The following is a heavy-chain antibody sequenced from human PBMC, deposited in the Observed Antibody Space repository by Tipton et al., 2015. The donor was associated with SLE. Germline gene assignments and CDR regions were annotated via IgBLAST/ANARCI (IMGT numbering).Heavy chain of an antibody. CDR2: INHRGST. CDR1: GGSFTTYS. J-gene: IGHJ3*02. D-gene: IGHD3-16*01. CDR3: ARPLAFDNSNLGAFDI. Sequence: TLSLTCSVYGGSFTTYSWTWIRQPPGKGLDWIGEINHRGSTIYNPSLKSRLTISVDRSKNQFSLRLSSVTAADTAVYYCARPLAFDNSNLGAFDIWGQGTMVIVSS. V-gene: IGHV4-34*01.